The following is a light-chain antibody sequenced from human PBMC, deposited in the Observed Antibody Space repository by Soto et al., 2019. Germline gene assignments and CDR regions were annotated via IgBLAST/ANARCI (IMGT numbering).Light chain of an antibody. CDR1: RTDVDGYDY. CDR2: GVY. V-gene: IGLV2-14*03. CDR3: TSYTSSTPFCV. J-gene: IGLJ1*01. Sequence: QSALTQPASVSGSPGQSIAISCTGVRTDVDGYDYVSWYQQHPGQAPQLIIYGVYNRPSGVSHRFSGSKSGDTASLTISGLLSEDEADYYCTSYTSSTPFCVFGTGTKVTV.